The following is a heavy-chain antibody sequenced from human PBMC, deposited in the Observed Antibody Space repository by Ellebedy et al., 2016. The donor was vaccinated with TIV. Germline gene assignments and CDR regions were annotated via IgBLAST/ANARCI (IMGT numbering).Heavy chain of an antibody. CDR2: IYYIGIT. CDR1: GGSIRTFY. CDR3: AAYYGGRFDY. J-gene: IGHJ4*02. Sequence: MPSETLSLTCNVSGGSIRTFYWSWIRQPPGKGLEFIGYIYYIGITNYNPSLESRVAISIDTSDNQFSLRLSSVTAADTAVYYCAAYYGGRFDYWGQGTLVTVSS. V-gene: IGHV4-59*01. D-gene: IGHD4-23*01.